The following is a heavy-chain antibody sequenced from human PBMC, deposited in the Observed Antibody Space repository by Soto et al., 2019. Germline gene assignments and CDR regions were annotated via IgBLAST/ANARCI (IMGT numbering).Heavy chain of an antibody. CDR1: GVSLSVSGMG. V-gene: IGHV2-5*02. Sequence: QITLRESGPAVVKPRQTLTLTCTFSGVSLSVSGMGVGWFRQPPGKALEWLALIYWDDDKRYSPSLRTRLTINKDTSKSQVVLTMTNMSPGDTATYSCAHLIEGAYFDYWGRGTPVTVSS. CDR2: IYWDDDK. CDR3: AHLIEGAYFDY. J-gene: IGHJ4*02.